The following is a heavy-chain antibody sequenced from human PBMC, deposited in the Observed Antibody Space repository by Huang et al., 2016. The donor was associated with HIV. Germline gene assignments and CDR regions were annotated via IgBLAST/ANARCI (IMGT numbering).Heavy chain of an antibody. CDR2: IYFDDSDA. CDR3: ARRRRGGFDI. J-gene: IGHJ3*02. Sequence: EVQLVQSGAEVKRPGESLKISCKGSRYNFAGYWIGWVRQMPGKGREWMGSIYFDDSDARYSTSVQGQVTISADTSLDSSYLQWTSLRASDTAIFYCARRRRGGFDIWGQGTLVTVSS. D-gene: IGHD2-15*01. CDR1: RYNFAGYW. V-gene: IGHV5-51*03.